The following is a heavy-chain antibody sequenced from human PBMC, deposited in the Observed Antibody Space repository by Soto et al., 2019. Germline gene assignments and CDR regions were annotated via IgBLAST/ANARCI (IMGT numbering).Heavy chain of an antibody. CDR2: VFYTGFT. J-gene: IGHJ4*02. V-gene: IGHV4-39*01. Sequence: SETLSLTCAVSGGSISGSYYYWAWLRQSPGKGPEWIGSVFYTGFTSYNPSLESRVSVSVDTSKSQVSLKQSAVTAADTAVYYCATSQKGYNWNYFDHWGQGALVTVSS. CDR3: ATSQKGYNWNYFDH. D-gene: IGHD1-20*01. CDR1: GGSISGSYYY.